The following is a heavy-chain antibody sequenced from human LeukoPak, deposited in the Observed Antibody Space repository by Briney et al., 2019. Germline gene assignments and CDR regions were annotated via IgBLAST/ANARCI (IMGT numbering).Heavy chain of an antibody. CDR1: GFTFSSYG. V-gene: IGHV3-33*06. Sequence: PGGSLRLFCAASGFTFSSYGMHWVRQAPGKGLEWGAVIWYDGSNKYYADSVKGRLTISRDNSKNTLHLQMNSLRAEDTAVYYCAKESGYCSSTSCFADAFDIWGQGTMVTVSS. J-gene: IGHJ3*02. CDR3: AKESGYCSSTSCFADAFDI. CDR2: IWYDGSNK. D-gene: IGHD2-2*01.